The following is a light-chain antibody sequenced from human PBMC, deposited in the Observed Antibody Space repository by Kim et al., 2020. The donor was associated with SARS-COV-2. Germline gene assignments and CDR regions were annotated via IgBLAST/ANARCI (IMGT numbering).Light chain of an antibody. V-gene: IGLV1-51*01. CDR1: SAGIASKS. CDR3: GSWDGPQRPV. Sequence: PGHPVTISCSGDSAGIASKSVSWYQLFPGAAPHLLLYANNRRPPGIPGRFSGPTAGTSATLLISGLQAADKALYFCGSWDGPQRPVFGGGTKVTVL. CDR2: ANN. J-gene: IGLJ3*02.